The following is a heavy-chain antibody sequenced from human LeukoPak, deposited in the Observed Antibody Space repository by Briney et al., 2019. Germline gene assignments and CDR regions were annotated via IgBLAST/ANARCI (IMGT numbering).Heavy chain of an antibody. V-gene: IGHV6-1*01. D-gene: IGHD2-8*01. CDR1: GDSVSSNSVA. CDR2: TYYRSKWYN. CDR3: AGGFKYGFDH. J-gene: IGHJ4*02. Sequence: SQTLSLTCAISGDSVSSNSVAWNWIRQSPSRGLEWLGRTYYRSKWYNDYAVSVQSRITINPDTSKNQFSLQLNSVTPEDTAVYYCAGGFKYGFDHWGQGALVTVSS.